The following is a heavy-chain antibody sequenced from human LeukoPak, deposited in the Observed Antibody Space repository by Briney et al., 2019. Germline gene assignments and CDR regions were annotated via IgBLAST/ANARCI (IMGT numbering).Heavy chain of an antibody. J-gene: IGHJ4*02. CDR3: ARDTYYYDSSGYLSFDY. Sequence: PSETLSLTCTVSGDSISPYYWTWIRQPPGKGLEYIGYIHYSGRTTYNPSLKGRVTISVDTSKKELSLKLSSVTAADTAVYYCARDTYYYDSSGYLSFDYWGQGTLVTVSS. D-gene: IGHD3-22*01. V-gene: IGHV4-59*12. CDR1: GDSISPYY. CDR2: IHYSGRT.